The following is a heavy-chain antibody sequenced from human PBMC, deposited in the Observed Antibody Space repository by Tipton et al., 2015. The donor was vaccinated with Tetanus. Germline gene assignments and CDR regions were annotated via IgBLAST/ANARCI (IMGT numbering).Heavy chain of an antibody. CDR3: TKDVTPGGTDF. V-gene: IGHV3-21*04. D-gene: IGHD1-14*01. J-gene: IGHJ4*02. CDR1: GFTFSNFG. Sequence: GSLRLSCAVSGFTFSNFGMNWVRQAPGKGLEWVASISSTSTYIYYTGSVKGRFTISRDNAKSSLYLQMNSLRPEDTAFYYCTKDVTPGGTDFWGQGTLVTVSS. CDR2: ISSTSTYI.